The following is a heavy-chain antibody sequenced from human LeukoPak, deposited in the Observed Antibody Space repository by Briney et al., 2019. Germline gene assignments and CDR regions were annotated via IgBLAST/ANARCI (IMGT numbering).Heavy chain of an antibody. V-gene: IGHV3-9*01. Sequence: GGSLRLSCAASGITFDDYAMHWVRQAPGKGLEWVSGISWNSGSIGYADSVKGRFTISRDNAKNSLYLQMNSLRAEDTALYYCAKEFYDILTGYYTHWGQGTLVTVSS. CDR2: ISWNSGSI. CDR1: GITFDDYA. J-gene: IGHJ4*02. CDR3: AKEFYDILTGYYTH. D-gene: IGHD3-9*01.